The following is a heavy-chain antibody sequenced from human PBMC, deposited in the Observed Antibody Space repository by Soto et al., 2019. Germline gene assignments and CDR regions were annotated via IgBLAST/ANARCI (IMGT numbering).Heavy chain of an antibody. Sequence: QVQLQESGPGLVKPSETLSLTCTVSGGSTTNYYCSWFRQPPGKGLEWIGYINYDGYSAYNLSLRGRVTLSMDASKTQFSLMLESVTATDTAVYYCARHGFGPLHGLVDVWGPGTTVLVSS. CDR2: INYDGYS. V-gene: IGHV4-59*08. D-gene: IGHD3-10*01. CDR3: ARHGFGPLHGLVDV. J-gene: IGHJ6*02. CDR1: GGSTTNYY.